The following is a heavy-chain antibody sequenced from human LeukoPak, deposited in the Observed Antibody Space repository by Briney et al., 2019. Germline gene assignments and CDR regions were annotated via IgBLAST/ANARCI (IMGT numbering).Heavy chain of an antibody. V-gene: IGHV4-34*01. J-gene: IGHJ4*02. D-gene: IGHD6-19*01. Sequence: SETLSLTCAVYGGSFIGYYWSWIRQPPGKGLEWIGEINHSGSTNYNPSLKSRVTISVDTSKNQFSLKLSSVTAADTAVYYCARAGYSSGWYGIDYWGQGTLVTVSS. CDR3: ARAGYSSGWYGIDY. CDR2: INHSGST. CDR1: GGSFIGYY.